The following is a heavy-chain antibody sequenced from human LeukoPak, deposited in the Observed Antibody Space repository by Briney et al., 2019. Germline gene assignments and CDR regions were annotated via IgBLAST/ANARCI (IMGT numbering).Heavy chain of an antibody. V-gene: IGHV3-23*01. CDR1: GFTFSTFA. Sequence: GGSLRLSCAASGFTFSTFAMIWVRQPPGKGLEWVSSIFPSGGDIHYADSVRGRFTISRDNSKSTLSLQMNSLRAEDTAIYYCATYRQVLLPFESWGQGTLVTVSS. D-gene: IGHD2-8*02. CDR3: ATYRQVLLPFES. CDR2: IFPSGGDI. J-gene: IGHJ4*02.